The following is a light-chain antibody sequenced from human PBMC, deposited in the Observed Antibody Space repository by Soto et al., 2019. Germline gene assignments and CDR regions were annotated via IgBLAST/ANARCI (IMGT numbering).Light chain of an antibody. CDR2: GAS. J-gene: IGKJ1*01. Sequence: EIVMTQSPATLSVSPGERATLSCSASQSVSSNLAWYQQKPGQAPRLLMYGASTRATGIPDRFSGSGSGTEFTLTISSLQSEDFAVYYCQQHNNWPTWTFGQGTKVEIK. V-gene: IGKV3-15*01. CDR1: QSVSSN. CDR3: QQHNNWPTWT.